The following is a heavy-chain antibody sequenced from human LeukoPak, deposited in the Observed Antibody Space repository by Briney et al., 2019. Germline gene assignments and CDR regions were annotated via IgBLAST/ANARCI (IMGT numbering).Heavy chain of an antibody. J-gene: IGHJ3*02. D-gene: IGHD2-15*01. Sequence: SQTLSLTCAISGDSVSSNSAVWKWIRQSPSRGLEWLGRTYYRSKWYNDYAVSVKSRITIKPDTSKNQFSLQLNSANPEDTAVYYCARLGLGGAFDIWGQGTMVTVSS. CDR1: GDSVSSNSAV. CDR2: TYYRSKWYN. V-gene: IGHV6-1*01. CDR3: ARLGLGGAFDI.